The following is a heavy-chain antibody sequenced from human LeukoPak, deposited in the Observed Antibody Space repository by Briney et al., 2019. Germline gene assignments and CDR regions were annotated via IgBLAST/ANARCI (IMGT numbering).Heavy chain of an antibody. CDR3: ARLTIAASAFDI. D-gene: IGHD2-15*01. Sequence: SETLSLTCTVSGGSISSSDYYWDWIRQPPGKGLEWIGSIYYSGSTYYNPSLKSRVTISVDTSKNHFSLRLSSVTAADTAMFYCARLTIAASAFDIWGQGTMVTVSS. J-gene: IGHJ3*02. CDR1: GGSISSSDYY. V-gene: IGHV4-39*02. CDR2: IYYSGST.